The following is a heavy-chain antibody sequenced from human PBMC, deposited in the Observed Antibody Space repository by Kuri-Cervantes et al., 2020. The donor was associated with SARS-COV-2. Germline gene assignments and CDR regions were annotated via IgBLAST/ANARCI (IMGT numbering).Heavy chain of an antibody. V-gene: IGHV3-23*01. CDR3: AKCPRTGVPGTSRED. CDR1: GFTFSDSA. J-gene: IGHJ4*02. CDR2: ISTSGAYT. Sequence: GESLKISCAASGFTFSDSAMNWVRQAPGKGLEWVSAISTSGAYTYYADSVKGRFTISRDNSKNTLYLQMKRLRAEDTAVYYCAKCPRTGVPGTSREDWGQGTLVTVSS. D-gene: IGHD1/OR15-1a*01.